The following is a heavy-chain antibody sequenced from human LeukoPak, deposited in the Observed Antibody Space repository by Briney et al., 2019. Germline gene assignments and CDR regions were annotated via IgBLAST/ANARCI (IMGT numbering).Heavy chain of an antibody. J-gene: IGHJ5*02. Sequence: ASVKVSCKASVGTFSSYAISWVRQAPGQGLEWMGGIIPIFGTASYAQKFQGRVTITADQSTSTAYMELSSLRSEDTAVYYCARVDRTNWFDPWGQGTLVTVSS. V-gene: IGHV1-69*13. CDR3: ARVDRTNWFDP. D-gene: IGHD3/OR15-3a*01. CDR1: VGTFSSYA. CDR2: IIPIFGTA.